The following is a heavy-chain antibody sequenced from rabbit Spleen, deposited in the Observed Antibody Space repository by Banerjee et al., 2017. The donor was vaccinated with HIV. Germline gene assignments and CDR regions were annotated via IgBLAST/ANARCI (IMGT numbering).Heavy chain of an antibody. D-gene: IGHD4-1*01. CDR2: IYTGSSGYT. J-gene: IGHJ3*01. CDR1: GFSFSSNYY. Sequence: QQLVESGGGLVKPGASLTLTCTASGFSFSSNYYMCWVRQVPGKGLEWIACIYTGSSGYTYYATWATGRFTCSKTSSTTVTLQMTSLTAADTATYFCARDLTGVIGWNFGWWGQGTLVTVS. V-gene: IGHV1S40*01. CDR3: ARDLTGVIGWNFGW.